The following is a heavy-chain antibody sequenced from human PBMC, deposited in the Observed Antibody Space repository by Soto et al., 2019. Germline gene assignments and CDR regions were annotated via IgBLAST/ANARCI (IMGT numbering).Heavy chain of an antibody. CDR2: ISAYNGNT. CDR3: ARDRFGGYADYYYGMDV. CDR1: GYTFTSYG. J-gene: IGHJ6*02. V-gene: IGHV1-18*01. Sequence: ASVQVSCKASGYTFTSYGISWVRQAPGQGLEWMGWISAYNGNTNYAQKLQGRVTMTTDTSTSTAYMELRSLRSDDTAVYYCARDRFGGYADYYYGMDVWGQGTTVTVSS. D-gene: IGHD5-12*01.